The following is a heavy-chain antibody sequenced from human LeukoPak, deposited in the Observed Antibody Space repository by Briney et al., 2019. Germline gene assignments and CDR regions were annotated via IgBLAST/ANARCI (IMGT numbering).Heavy chain of an antibody. CDR1: GYSISSGYY. Sequence: SETLSLTCTVSGYSISSGYYWGWIRQPPGKGLEWIGSIYHSGSTYYNPSLKSRVTISVDTSKNQFSLKLSSVTAADTAVYYCARGYSYGPKGNYYYYMDVWGKGTTVTVSS. CDR3: ARGYSYGPKGNYYYYMDV. CDR2: IYHSGST. J-gene: IGHJ6*03. V-gene: IGHV4-38-2*02. D-gene: IGHD5-18*01.